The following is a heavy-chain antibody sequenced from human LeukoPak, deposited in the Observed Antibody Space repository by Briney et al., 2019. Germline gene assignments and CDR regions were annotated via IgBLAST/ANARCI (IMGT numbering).Heavy chain of an antibody. CDR2: ISYDGSNK. CDR1: GFTFSSYA. V-gene: IGHV3-30-3*01. CDR3: AREHIGYCSSTSCSYFDY. D-gene: IGHD2-2*01. J-gene: IGHJ4*02. Sequence: GGSLRLSCAASGFTFSSYAMHWVCQAPGKGLEWVAVISYDGSNKYYADSVKGRFTISRDNSKNTLYLQMNSLRAEDTAVYYCAREHIGYCSSTSCSYFDYWGQGTLVTVSS.